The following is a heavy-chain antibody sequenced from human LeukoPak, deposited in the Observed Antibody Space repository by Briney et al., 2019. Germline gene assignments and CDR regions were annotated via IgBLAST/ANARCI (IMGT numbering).Heavy chain of an antibody. CDR3: AKDRRSSGWYSSMGCFDY. J-gene: IGHJ4*02. D-gene: IGHD6-19*01. Sequence: GGSLRLPRAASGFTFSSYGMHWVRQAPGKGLEWVAVIWYDGSNKYYADSVKGRFTISRDNSKNTLYLQMNSLRAEDTAVYYCAKDRRSSGWYSSMGCFDYWGQGTLVTVSS. CDR2: IWYDGSNK. CDR1: GFTFSSYG. V-gene: IGHV3-33*06.